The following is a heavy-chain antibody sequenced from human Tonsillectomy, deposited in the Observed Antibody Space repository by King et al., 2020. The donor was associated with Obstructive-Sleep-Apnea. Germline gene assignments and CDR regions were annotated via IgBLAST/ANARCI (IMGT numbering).Heavy chain of an antibody. J-gene: IGHJ3*02. CDR2: IYYTGST. CDR3: AGDQGRYYDILTGPSPDAFDI. Sequence: QLQESGPGLVKPSETLSLTCTVSGGSISSSSYYWGWIRQPPGKGLEWIGSIYYTGSTYYNPSLKSRVTISVDTSKNQFSLKLSSETAADTAVYYCAGDQGRYYDILTGPSPDAFDIWGQGTMVTVSS. V-gene: IGHV4-39*07. CDR1: GGSISSSSYY. D-gene: IGHD3-9*01.